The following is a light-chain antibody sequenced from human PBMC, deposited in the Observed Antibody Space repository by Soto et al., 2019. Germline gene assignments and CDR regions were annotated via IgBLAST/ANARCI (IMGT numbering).Light chain of an antibody. CDR3: QQYMSSVT. V-gene: IGKV3-20*01. CDR2: GAS. J-gene: IGKJ1*01. Sequence: EIVLTQSPGSLSLSPGERATLSCRASQSVDSTFFAWYQKKPGQAPRLLIYGASKSATGVPERFSSGGAGADFTLTISGLEPEVFGVYYCQQYMSSVTFGQGTKVEI. CDR1: QSVDSTF.